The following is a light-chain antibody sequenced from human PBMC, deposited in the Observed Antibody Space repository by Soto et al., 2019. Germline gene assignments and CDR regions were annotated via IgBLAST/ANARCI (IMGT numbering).Light chain of an antibody. CDR3: KQRSNWPPIT. CDR1: QSVSSY. CDR2: DAS. Sequence: EIVLTQSPATLSLSPGERATLSCRASQSVSSYLAWYQQKPGQAPRLLIYDASNRATGIPARFSGSGSGTDFTLTISSLEPEDFAVYYCKQRSNWPPITFGHGTLLEIK. J-gene: IGKJ5*01. V-gene: IGKV3-11*01.